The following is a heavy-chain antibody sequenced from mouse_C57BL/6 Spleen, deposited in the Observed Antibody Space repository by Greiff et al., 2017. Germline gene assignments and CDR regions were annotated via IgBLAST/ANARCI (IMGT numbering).Heavy chain of an antibody. J-gene: IGHJ3*01. D-gene: IGHD1-1*01. Sequence: QVQLKQPGAELVKPGASVKLSCKASGYTFTSYWMQWVKQRPGRGLEWIGEIDPSDSYTNYNQNVKGKATVTVDTSSSTAYMQLSSLTSEDSAVYYCARLITTVGFAYWGQGTLVTVSA. CDR1: GYTFTSYW. V-gene: IGHV1-50*01. CDR2: IDPSDSYT. CDR3: ARLITTVGFAY.